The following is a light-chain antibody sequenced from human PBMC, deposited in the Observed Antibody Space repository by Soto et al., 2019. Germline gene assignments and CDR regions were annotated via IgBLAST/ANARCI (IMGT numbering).Light chain of an antibody. CDR2: DVS. V-gene: IGLV2-14*01. CDR1: SSDVGGHNY. J-gene: IGLJ2*01. Sequence: QSALTQPASVSGSPGQSITISCTGTSSDVGGHNYVSWYQQHPGKAPKLMIYDVSNRPSGVSNRFSGSKSGNTASLTISGRQAEDEDDYYCSSYTTSTLGVLFGGGTKLTVL. CDR3: SSYTTSTLGVL.